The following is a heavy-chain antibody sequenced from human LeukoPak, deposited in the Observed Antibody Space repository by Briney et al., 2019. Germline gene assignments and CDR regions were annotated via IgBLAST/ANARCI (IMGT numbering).Heavy chain of an antibody. V-gene: IGHV4-61*01. CDR2: IYYSGST. Sequence: SETLSLTCTVSGGSVSSGSYYWGWIRQPPGKGLEWIGYIYYSGSTNYNPSLKSRVTISVDTSKNQFSLKLSSVTAADTAVYYCARVAGGYYYYYGMDVWGKGTTVTVSS. CDR3: ARVAGGYYYYYGMDV. CDR1: GGSVSSGSYY. J-gene: IGHJ6*04. D-gene: IGHD6-13*01.